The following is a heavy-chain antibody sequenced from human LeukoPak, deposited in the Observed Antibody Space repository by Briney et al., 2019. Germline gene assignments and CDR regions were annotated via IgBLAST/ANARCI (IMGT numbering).Heavy chain of an antibody. Sequence: GGSRRLSCAASGLTFNTYAMSWFRKAPGKGLEWVSSIVGGGGTYYADSLKGRFTISRDNSKNTLYLQMNSLRAEDTAVYYCAKGNSGYNSGYYYHFFDYWGQGTLVTVSS. D-gene: IGHD5-12*01. V-gene: IGHV3-23*01. CDR2: IVGGGGT. CDR3: AKGNSGYNSGYYYHFFDY. CDR1: GLTFNTYA. J-gene: IGHJ4*02.